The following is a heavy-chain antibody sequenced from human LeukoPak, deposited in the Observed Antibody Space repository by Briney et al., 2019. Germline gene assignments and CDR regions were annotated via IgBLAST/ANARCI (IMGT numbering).Heavy chain of an antibody. D-gene: IGHD3-22*01. CDR2: IKRDGSEK. V-gene: IGHV3-7*01. Sequence: GGSLRLSCAASGFTFTTYWMSWVRQAPGKGLEWVANIKRDGSEKYYVDSVKGRFTISRDNAKNSLYLQMNSLRAEDTAVYYCARGYFDSSNYAFPLAYWGQGTLVTVSS. CDR1: GFTFTTYW. J-gene: IGHJ4*02. CDR3: ARGYFDSSNYAFPLAY.